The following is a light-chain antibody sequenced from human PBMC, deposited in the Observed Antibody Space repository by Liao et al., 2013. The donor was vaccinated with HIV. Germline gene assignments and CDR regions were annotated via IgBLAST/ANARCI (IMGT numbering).Light chain of an antibody. V-gene: IGLV3-1*01. CDR3: QAWDTNTAAYV. J-gene: IGLJ1*01. CDR1: GLGDKY. CDR2: EDT. Sequence: SYEMTQPPSVSVSPGQTASVTCSGDGLGDKYVSWYQQRPGHSPILVIYEDTKRPSGIPERFSGSNSGNTATLTISGTQAMDEADYYCQAWDTNTAAYVFGTGTKGHRP.